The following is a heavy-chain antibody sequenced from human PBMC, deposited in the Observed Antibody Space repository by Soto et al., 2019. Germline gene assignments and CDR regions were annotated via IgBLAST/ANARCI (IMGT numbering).Heavy chain of an antibody. CDR1: GFTFSSYA. CDR2: ISGSGANT. CDR3: AKILTVTTSYYYGMDV. V-gene: IGHV3-23*01. D-gene: IGHD4-17*01. J-gene: IGHJ6*02. Sequence: EVQLLESGGGLVQPGGSLRLSCAASGFTFSSYAMIWVRQAPGRGLEWVSAISGSGANTYYADSVKGRFTISRDNSKNTLYLLMNSLRAEDTAVYYCAKILTVTTSYYYGMDVWGQGTTVTVSS.